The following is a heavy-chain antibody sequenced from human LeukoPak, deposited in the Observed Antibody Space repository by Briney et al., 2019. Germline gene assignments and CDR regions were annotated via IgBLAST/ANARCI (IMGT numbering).Heavy chain of an antibody. CDR2: IYYSGST. CDR3: ARVFGYSSGWYRGNAFDI. CDR1: GGSISSYY. V-gene: IGHV4-59*01. Sequence: SETLSLTCTVSGGSISSYYWSWIRQPPGKGLEWVGSIYYSGSTNYNPSPKIRVTISVETSKNQSSLKLSSVTAADPAVYYCARVFGYSSGWYRGNAFDIWGQGTIVTVSS. D-gene: IGHD6-19*01. J-gene: IGHJ3*02.